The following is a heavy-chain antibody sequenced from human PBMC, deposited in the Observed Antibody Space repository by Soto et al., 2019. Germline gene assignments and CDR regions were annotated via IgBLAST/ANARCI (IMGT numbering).Heavy chain of an antibody. V-gene: IGHV3-23*01. Sequence: EVQLLESGGGLVQPGGSLRLSCAASGFTFSSYAMSWVRQAPGKGLEWVSAISGSGGSTYYADSVKGRFTISRDNPKNTLYLQMNSLRAEDTAVYYCAKVRGYSYGSLYFDYWGQGTLVTVSS. CDR1: GFTFSSYA. CDR3: AKVRGYSYGSLYFDY. CDR2: ISGSGGST. J-gene: IGHJ4*02. D-gene: IGHD5-18*01.